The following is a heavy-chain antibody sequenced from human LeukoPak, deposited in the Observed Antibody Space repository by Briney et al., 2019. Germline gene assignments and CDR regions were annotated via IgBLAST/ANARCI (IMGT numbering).Heavy chain of an antibody. CDR1: GGSFSGYY. V-gene: IGHV4-34*01. CDR2: INHSGST. CDR3: ARYIVGAVDY. Sequence: PSETLSLTCAVYGGSFSGYYWSWIRQPPGKGLEWIGEINHSGSTNYNPSLKSRVTISVDTSKNLFSLKLSSVTAADTAVYYCARYIVGAVDYWGQGTLVTVSS. J-gene: IGHJ4*02. D-gene: IGHD1-26*01.